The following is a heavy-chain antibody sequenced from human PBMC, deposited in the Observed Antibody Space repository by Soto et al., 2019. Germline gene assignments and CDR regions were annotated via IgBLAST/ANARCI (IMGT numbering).Heavy chain of an antibody. CDR2: IIPIFGTA. V-gene: IGHV1-69*13. J-gene: IGHJ5*02. D-gene: IGHD1-1*01. Sequence: SVKVSCKASGGTFSSYAISWVRQAPGQGLEWMGGIIPIFGTANYAQKFQGRVTITADESTSTAYMELSSLRSEDTAVYYCARIKPDDWRLDPCGQGTLVTVSS. CDR3: ARIKPDDWRLDP. CDR1: GGTFSSYA.